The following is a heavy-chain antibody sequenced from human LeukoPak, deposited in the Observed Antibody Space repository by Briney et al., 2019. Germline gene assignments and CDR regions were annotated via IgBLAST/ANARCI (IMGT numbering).Heavy chain of an antibody. J-gene: IGHJ4*02. D-gene: IGHD2/OR15-2a*01. CDR3: ASPSEVSFKALDY. Sequence: SETLSLTCAVSVGSISRNNWWTWVRQPPGKGLDWIGEIYHSGSTNYNPSLKSRVSLSVDKSKNQFSLKLTSVTAADTAVYYCASPSEVSFKALDYWGQGTLVTVSS. CDR2: IYHSGST. V-gene: IGHV4-4*02. CDR1: VGSISRNNW.